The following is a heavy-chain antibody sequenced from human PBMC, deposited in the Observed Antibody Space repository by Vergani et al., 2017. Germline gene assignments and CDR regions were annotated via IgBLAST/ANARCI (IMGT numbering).Heavy chain of an antibody. CDR2: IRSKAYGQAT. V-gene: IGHV3-49*03. J-gene: IGHJ3*02. Sequence: EVQLLESGGDLVQPGGSLRLSCAASGFTFGYYAMDWFRQAPGQGLEWVGGIRSKAYGQATIYAASVKGRFTISRDDSKSIAYLQMTNLQTEDTAMYYCVRDQVTMLRGSDALDIWGQGTMVTVSS. CDR1: GFTFGYYA. D-gene: IGHD3-10*01. CDR3: VRDQVTMLRGSDALDI.